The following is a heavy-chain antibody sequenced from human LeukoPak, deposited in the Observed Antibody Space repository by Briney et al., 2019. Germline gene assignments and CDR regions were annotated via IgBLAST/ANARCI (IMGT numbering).Heavy chain of an antibody. J-gene: IGHJ4*02. V-gene: IGHV1-2*06. CDR2: INPNSGGT. Sequence: ASVKVSCKASGYTFTGYYMHWVRQAPGQGLEWMGRINPNSGGTNYAQKFQGRVTMTRDTSISTAYVELSRLRSDDTAVYYCVMITFGGPHARWDYWGQGTLVTVSS. D-gene: IGHD3-16*01. CDR1: GYTFTGYY. CDR3: VMITFGGPHARWDY.